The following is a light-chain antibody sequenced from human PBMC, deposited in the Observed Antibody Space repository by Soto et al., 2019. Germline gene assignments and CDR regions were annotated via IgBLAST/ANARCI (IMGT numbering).Light chain of an antibody. Sequence: QPVLTQPPSVSGAPGQRVTISCTGSSSNIGAVYDVHWYQQVPGRAPKLLIYHDSHRPSGVPDRFSGSRFGTSASLAITGLLAEDEADYFCQSYDSSLRTYVFGPGTKLTVL. CDR3: QSYDSSLRTYV. V-gene: IGLV1-40*01. CDR2: HDS. CDR1: SSNIGAVYD. J-gene: IGLJ1*01.